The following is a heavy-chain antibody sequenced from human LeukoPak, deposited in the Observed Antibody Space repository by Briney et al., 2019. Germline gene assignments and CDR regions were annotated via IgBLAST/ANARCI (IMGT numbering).Heavy chain of an antibody. CDR2: IYHSGST. CDR1: GGSISSGGYY. J-gene: IGHJ4*02. Sequence: TSETLSLTCTVSGGSISSGGYYWSWIRQPPGKGLEWIGYIYHSGSTYYNPSLKSRVTISVDRSKNQFSLKLSSVTAADTAVYYCARDDSSSSYDYWGQGTLVTVSS. CDR3: ARDDSSSSYDY. V-gene: IGHV4-30-2*01. D-gene: IGHD6-6*01.